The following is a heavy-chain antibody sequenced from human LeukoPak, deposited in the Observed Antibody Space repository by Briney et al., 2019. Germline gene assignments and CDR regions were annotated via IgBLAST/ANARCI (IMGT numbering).Heavy chain of an antibody. D-gene: IGHD2-2*01. CDR1: GYTFTSYD. J-gene: IGHJ6*03. Sequence: ASVKVSCKASGYTFTSYDINWVGQATRQGLEWMGWMNPNSGNTGYAQKFQGRVTITRNTSISTAYMELSSLRSEDTAVYYCARGRLLLISAYYYYYMDVWGKGTTVTVSS. V-gene: IGHV1-8*03. CDR3: ARGRLLLISAYYYYYMDV. CDR2: MNPNSGNT.